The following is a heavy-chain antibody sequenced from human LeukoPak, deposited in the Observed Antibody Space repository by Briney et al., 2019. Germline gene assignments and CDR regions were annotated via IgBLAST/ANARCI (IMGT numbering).Heavy chain of an antibody. CDR1: XYTFTXNY. CDR2: IYPRDGST. J-gene: IGHJ4*02. V-gene: IGHV1-46*01. Sequence: KVXCXASXYTFTXNYLHWVRQAPGQGLEWMGMIYPRDGSTSYAQNFQGRVTVTRDTSTTTVHMELRGLRSEDTAVYYCARDQEGFDYWGQGTVVTVSS. CDR3: ARDQEGFDY.